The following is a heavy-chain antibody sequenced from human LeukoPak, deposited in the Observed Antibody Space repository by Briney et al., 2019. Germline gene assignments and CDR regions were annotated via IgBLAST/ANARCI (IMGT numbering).Heavy chain of an antibody. CDR2: INPNSGGT. CDR3: ARDGMTTVTTWDY. Sequence: GASVKVSCKASGYTFTGYYMHWVRQAPGQGLEWMGWINPNSGGTNYAQEFQGWVTMTRDTSISTAYMELRSLRSDDTAVYYCARDGMTTVTTWDYWGQGTLVTVSS. J-gene: IGHJ4*02. CDR1: GYTFTGYY. D-gene: IGHD4-11*01. V-gene: IGHV1-2*04.